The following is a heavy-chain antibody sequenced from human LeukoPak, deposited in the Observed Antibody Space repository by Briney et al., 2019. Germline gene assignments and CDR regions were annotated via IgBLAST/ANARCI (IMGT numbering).Heavy chain of an antibody. J-gene: IGHJ4*02. CDR2: ISGSGGST. D-gene: IGHD4-23*01. Sequence: PGGSLRLSCAASGFTFTTYAMSWVRQAPGKGLEWVSDISGSGGSTSYADSVKGRFTISRDNSKNTLYLQMNSLRADDTGIYYCAKMYEYGHNSFGHWGQGALVTVSS. CDR3: AKMYEYGHNSFGH. V-gene: IGHV3-23*01. CDR1: GFTFTTYA.